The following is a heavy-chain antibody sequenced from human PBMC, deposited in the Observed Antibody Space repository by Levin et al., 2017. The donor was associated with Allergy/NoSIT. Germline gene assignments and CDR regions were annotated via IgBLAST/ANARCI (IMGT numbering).Heavy chain of an antibody. CDR3: AKRGNSGTYYFDS. J-gene: IGHJ4*02. CDR2: FGSGGGI. V-gene: IGHV3-23*01. D-gene: IGHD3-10*01. Sequence: GESLKISCAASGFTFSRFTMSWVRQAPGKGLEWVSSFGSGGGIYYADSVKGRFTISRDNSKNRLYLQMNSLRAEDTAVYYCAKRGNSGTYYFDSWGQGTLVTVSS. CDR1: GFTFSRFT.